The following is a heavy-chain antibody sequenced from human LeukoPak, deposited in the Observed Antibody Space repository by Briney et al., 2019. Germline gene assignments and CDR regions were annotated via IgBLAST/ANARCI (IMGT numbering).Heavy chain of an antibody. CDR1: GGSFSGYY. J-gene: IGHJ6*02. Sequence: KPSETLSLTCAVYGGSFSGYYWSWIRQPPGKGLEWIGEINHSGSTNYNPSLKSRVTISVDTSKNQFPLKLSSVTAADTAVYYCARGKEFPNPRLLWFGELLSKTYGMDVWGQGTTVTVSS. D-gene: IGHD3-10*01. CDR2: INHSGST. V-gene: IGHV4-34*01. CDR3: ARGKEFPNPRLLWFGELLSKTYGMDV.